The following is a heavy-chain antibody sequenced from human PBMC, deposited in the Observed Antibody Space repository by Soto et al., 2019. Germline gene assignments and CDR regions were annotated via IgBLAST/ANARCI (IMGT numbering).Heavy chain of an antibody. D-gene: IGHD3-10*01. CDR2: LSFDGSNQ. CDR1: AFASGFPFRRIS. J-gene: IGHJ6*02. CDR3: ARDAVDYFGSRTYGMDV. V-gene: IGHV3-30-3*01. Sequence: QVHLVESGGGVVQPGSSLRLSCEASAFASGFPFRRISMHWVRQAPGKGLEWVAVLSFDGSNQYYADSVQGRFIISRDNSKNTLYLQMNSLRDEDTAMYYCARDAVDYFGSRTYGMDVWGQGTTVTVSS.